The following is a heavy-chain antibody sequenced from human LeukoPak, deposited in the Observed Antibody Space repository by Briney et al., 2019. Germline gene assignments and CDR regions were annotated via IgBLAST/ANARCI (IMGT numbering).Heavy chain of an antibody. J-gene: IGHJ5*02. V-gene: IGHV1-2*02. CDR2: INPNSGGT. CDR1: GYTFTGYY. CDR3: ARDAVTTYWFDP. D-gene: IGHD4-11*01. Sequence: ASVKVSCKASGYTFTGYYIHWVRQAPGQGLEWMGWINPNSGGTNYAQKFQGRVTMTRDTSISTAYMELSRLRSDDTAVYYCARDAVTTYWFDPWGQGTLVTVSS.